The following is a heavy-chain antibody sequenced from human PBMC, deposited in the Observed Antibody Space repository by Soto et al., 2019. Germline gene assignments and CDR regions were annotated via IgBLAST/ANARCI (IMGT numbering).Heavy chain of an antibody. J-gene: IGHJ1*01. CDR1: GFRFSSSW. CDR3: ASWADAADEDYFHH. Sequence: VGSLRLSCAGSGFRFSSSWMSWIRQAPGKGLEWVAHINQGGSQKYYVDSAKGRFTISRDNAKTSLYLQMNNLRAEDTATYYCASWADAADEDYFHHWGQGTLVTVSS. CDR2: INQGGSQK. D-gene: IGHD3-16*01. V-gene: IGHV3-7*03.